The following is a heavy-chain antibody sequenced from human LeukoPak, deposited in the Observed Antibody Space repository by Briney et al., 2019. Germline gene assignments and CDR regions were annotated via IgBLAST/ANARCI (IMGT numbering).Heavy chain of an antibody. Sequence: PGGSLRLSCAASGFTFSSYGMSWVRQAPGKGLEWVSAISGSGGSTYYADSVKGRFTISRDNSKNTLYLQMNSLRAEDTAVYYCAKDQTLGGPNWDGDYWGQGTLVTVSS. CDR2: ISGSGGST. J-gene: IGHJ4*02. CDR3: AKDQTLGGPNWDGDY. V-gene: IGHV3-23*01. CDR1: GFTFSSYG. D-gene: IGHD1-1*01.